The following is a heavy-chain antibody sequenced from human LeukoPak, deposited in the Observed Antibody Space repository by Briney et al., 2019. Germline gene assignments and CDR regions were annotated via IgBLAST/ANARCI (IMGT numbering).Heavy chain of an antibody. CDR2: INHSGST. J-gene: IGHJ4*02. CDR3: ARVWGDYDILTGYSTHFDY. V-gene: IGHV4-34*01. CDR1: GGSFSGYY. D-gene: IGHD3-9*01. Sequence: SETLSLTCAVYGGSFSGYYWSWIRQPPGKGLEWIGEINHSGSTNYNPSLKSLVTISVDTSKNQFSLKLSSVTAADTAVYYCARVWGDYDILTGYSTHFDYWGQGTLVTVSS.